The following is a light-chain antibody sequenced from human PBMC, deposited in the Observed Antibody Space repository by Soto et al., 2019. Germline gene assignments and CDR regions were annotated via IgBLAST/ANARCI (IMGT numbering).Light chain of an antibody. CDR1: QSVSTF. CDR3: QQRENWPLT. Sequence: EIVLTQSPTTLSLSPGERATLSCRASQSVSTFLAWYQQKPGQAPRLVIYDASSRATGIPARFSGSGSGTDFTITISSLEPEDFAVYYCQQRENWPLTFGGETKVEIK. J-gene: IGKJ4*01. CDR2: DAS. V-gene: IGKV3-11*01.